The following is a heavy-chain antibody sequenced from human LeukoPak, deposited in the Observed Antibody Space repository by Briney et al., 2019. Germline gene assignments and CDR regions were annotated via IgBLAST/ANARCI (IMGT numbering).Heavy chain of an antibody. CDR2: LYHSGST. J-gene: IGHJ4*02. CDR3: ARLSGSYNKGMNYFDYWGNYFGY. D-gene: IGHD3-10*01. CDR1: GYSISSGYY. Sequence: PSETLSLTCTVSGYSISSGYYWGWIRQPPGKGLEWIGSLYHSGSTYYNPSLESRVTISLDTSTNQFSLKLSSVAAADTAVYYCARLSGSYNKGMNYFDYWGNYFGYWGQGTLVTVSS. V-gene: IGHV4-38-2*02.